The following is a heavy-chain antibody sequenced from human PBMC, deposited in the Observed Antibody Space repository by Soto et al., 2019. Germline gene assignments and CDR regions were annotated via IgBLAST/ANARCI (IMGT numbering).Heavy chain of an antibody. V-gene: IGHV3-48*03. CDR2: ISSSGSTI. Sequence: GGSLRLSCAASGFTFSSYEMNWVRQAPGKGLEWVSYISSSGSTIYYADSVKGRFTISRDNAKNSLYLQMNSLRAEDTAVYYCARNMGSSWYLNWFDPWGQGTLVTVSS. CDR1: GFTFSSYE. CDR3: ARNMGSSWYLNWFDP. D-gene: IGHD6-13*01. J-gene: IGHJ5*02.